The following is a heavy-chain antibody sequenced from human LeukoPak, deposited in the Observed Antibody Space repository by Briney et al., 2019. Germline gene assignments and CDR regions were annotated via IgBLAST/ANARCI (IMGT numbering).Heavy chain of an antibody. CDR2: INPSGGST. J-gene: IGHJ4*02. V-gene: IGHV1-46*01. D-gene: IGHD1-26*01. CDR1: GYTFTSYY. CDR3: ARRSYLYYFDY. Sequence: ASVKVSCKASGYTFTSYYTHWVRQAPGQGLEWMGIINPSGGSTSYAQKFQGRVTMTRDMSTSTVYMELSSLRSEDTAVYYCARRSYLYYFDYWGQGTLVTVSS.